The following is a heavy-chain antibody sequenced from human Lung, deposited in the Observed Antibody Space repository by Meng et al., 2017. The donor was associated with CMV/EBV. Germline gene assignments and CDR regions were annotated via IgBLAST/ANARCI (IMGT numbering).Heavy chain of an antibody. V-gene: IGHV3-48*04. CDR2: ISSSSSTI. J-gene: IGHJ6*02. D-gene: IGHD3-3*01. Sequence: GESLKISCAASGFTFSSYSMNWVRQAPGKGLEWVSYISSSSSTIYYADSVKGRFTISRDNAKNSLYLQMNSLRAEDTAVYYCARDFPTDDFWSGYYPGYYGMDVWGQGXTVTFSS. CDR1: GFTFSSYS. CDR3: ARDFPTDDFWSGYYPGYYGMDV.